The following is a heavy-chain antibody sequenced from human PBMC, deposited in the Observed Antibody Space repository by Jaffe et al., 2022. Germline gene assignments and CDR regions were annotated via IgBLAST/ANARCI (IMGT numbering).Heavy chain of an antibody. Sequence: EVQLLESGGGLVQPGGCLRLSCAASGFTFSAYAMAWVRQVPGKGLEWVSAISDTGGSTYYADSVKGRFTISRDNSKDTVFLQMNSLRADDTAIYYCAKHGYGDSWQFFQEWGQGTLVFVSA. J-gene: IGHJ1*01. CDR1: GFTFSAYA. CDR2: ISDTGGST. CDR3: AKHGYGDSWQFFQE. D-gene: IGHD4-17*01. V-gene: IGHV3-23*01.